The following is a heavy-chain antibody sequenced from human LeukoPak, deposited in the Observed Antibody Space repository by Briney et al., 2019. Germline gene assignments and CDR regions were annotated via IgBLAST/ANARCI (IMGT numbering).Heavy chain of an antibody. CDR2: IKPKTDGETT. J-gene: IGHJ4*02. Sequence: GGSLRLSCAASGFSFSNTWMNWLRQAPGKGLEWVGRIKPKTDGETTEYAAPVKDRFSISRDDSKSMMYLQMNSLKTEDTAVYYCITPLPYSAQGGQGTLVTVSS. D-gene: IGHD2-21*01. V-gene: IGHV3-15*07. CDR3: ITPLPYSAQ. CDR1: GFSFSNTW.